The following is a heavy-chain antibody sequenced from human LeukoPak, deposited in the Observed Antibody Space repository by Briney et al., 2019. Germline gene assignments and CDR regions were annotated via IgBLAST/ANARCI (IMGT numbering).Heavy chain of an antibody. Sequence: SQTLSLTCAISGDSVSSNSVAWNWIRQSPSRGLEWLGRTYYRSKWYNEYAVSVKSRMTINPDTSKNQFSLLLNSVTPEDTAVYYCVRWSHNSHYFDYWGQRTLVTVSS. V-gene: IGHV6-1*01. CDR3: VRWSHNSHYFDY. CDR1: GDSVSSNSVA. CDR2: TYYRSKWYN. D-gene: IGHD1-14*01. J-gene: IGHJ4*02.